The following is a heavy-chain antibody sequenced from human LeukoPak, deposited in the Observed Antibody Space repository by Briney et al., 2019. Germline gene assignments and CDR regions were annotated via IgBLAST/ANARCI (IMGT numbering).Heavy chain of an antibody. CDR2: INPNSGGT. V-gene: IGHV1-2*02. CDR3: ARDLGTSVRNWFDP. J-gene: IGHJ5*02. Sequence: ASVKVSCKASGYTFTGYYMHWVRQAPGQGLEWMGWINPNSGGTNYAQKFQGRVTMTRDTSISTAYMELSRLRSDDTAVYYCARDLGTSVRNWFDPWGQGTLVTVPS. CDR1: GYTFTGYY. D-gene: IGHD3-10*01.